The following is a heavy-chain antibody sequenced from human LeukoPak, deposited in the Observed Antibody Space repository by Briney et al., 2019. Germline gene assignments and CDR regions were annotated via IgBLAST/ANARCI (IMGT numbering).Heavy chain of an antibody. V-gene: IGHV1-18*01. Sequence: ASVKVSCKASGYTFTSYGISWVRQAPGRGLEWMGWISAYNGNTNYAQKLQGRVTMTTDTSTSTAYMELRSLRSDDTAVYYCARGPRGGIFGVPYHWAEDYWGQGTLVTVSS. CDR2: ISAYNGNT. CDR3: ARGPRGGIFGVPYHWAEDY. CDR1: GYTFTSYG. J-gene: IGHJ4*02. D-gene: IGHD3-3*01.